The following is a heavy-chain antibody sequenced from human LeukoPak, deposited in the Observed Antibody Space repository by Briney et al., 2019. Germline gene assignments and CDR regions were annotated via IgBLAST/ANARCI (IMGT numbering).Heavy chain of an antibody. V-gene: IGHV3-23*01. CDR1: GFTFSSYA. D-gene: IGHD3-9*01. J-gene: IGHJ4*02. CDR2: ISGSGGST. Sequence: PGGSLRLSCAASGFTFSSYAMSWVRQAPGEGLEWVSAISGSGGSTYYADSVKGRFTISRDNSKNTLYLQMNSLRAEDTAVYYCAKASHVTIVRYFDWFDYWGQGTLVTVSS. CDR3: AKASHVTIVRYFDWFDY.